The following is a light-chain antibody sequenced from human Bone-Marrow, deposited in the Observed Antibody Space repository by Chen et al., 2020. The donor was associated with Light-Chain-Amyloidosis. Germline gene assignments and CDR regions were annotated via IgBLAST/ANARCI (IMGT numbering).Light chain of an antibody. V-gene: IGLV3-25*03. J-gene: IGLJ2*01. Sequence: YALTPPPSGSVSPGQTARITCSGDDLPTKYAYWYQQKPGQARVLVIHRDTERPSGISERFSGSSSGTTATLTISGVQAEDEADYHCQSADSSGTYEVIFGGGTKLTVL. CDR2: RDT. CDR3: QSADSSGTYEVI. CDR1: DLPTKY.